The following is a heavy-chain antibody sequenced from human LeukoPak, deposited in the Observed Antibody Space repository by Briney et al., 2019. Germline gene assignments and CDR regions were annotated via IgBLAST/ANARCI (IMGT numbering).Heavy chain of an antibody. CDR3: ARDLRVGATRSY. Sequence: ASVKVSCKASGYTFTGYDINWVRQATGQGLEWMGWMNPNSGNTGYAQKFQGRVTFTRDTSISRAYMELSSLRSEDTAVYYCARDLRVGATRSYWGQGTLVTVSS. CDR2: MNPNSGNT. V-gene: IGHV1-8*03. CDR1: GYTFTGYD. J-gene: IGHJ4*02. D-gene: IGHD1-26*01.